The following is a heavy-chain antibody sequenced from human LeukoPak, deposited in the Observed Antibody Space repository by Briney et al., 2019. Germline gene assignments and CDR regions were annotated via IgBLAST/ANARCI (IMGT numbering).Heavy chain of an antibody. CDR3: ARDQGYGSGSYYTGPSYWYFDL. J-gene: IGHJ2*01. Sequence: SETLSLTCAVYGGSFSGYYWSWIRQPPGKGLEWIGEINHSGSTNYNPSLKSRVTISVDTSKNQFSLKLSSVTAADTAVYYCARDQGYGSGSYYTGPSYWYFDLWGRGTLVTVSS. CDR2: INHSGST. D-gene: IGHD3-10*01. CDR1: GGSFSGYY. V-gene: IGHV4-34*01.